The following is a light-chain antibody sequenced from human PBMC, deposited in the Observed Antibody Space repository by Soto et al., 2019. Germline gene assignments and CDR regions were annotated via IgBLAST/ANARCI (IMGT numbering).Light chain of an antibody. J-gene: IGLJ3*02. Sequence: QSALTQPRSVSGSPGQSGTLSCTGTSTGVGDYTYVSWYQQHAGKAPKLLIYAVNMRPSGVSDRFSGSKSGNTASLTISGLQAEDEGDYAGCSYAGSYTWVFGGGTKLTVL. CDR3: CSYAGSYTWV. CDR1: STGVGDYTY. CDR2: AVN. V-gene: IGLV2-11*01.